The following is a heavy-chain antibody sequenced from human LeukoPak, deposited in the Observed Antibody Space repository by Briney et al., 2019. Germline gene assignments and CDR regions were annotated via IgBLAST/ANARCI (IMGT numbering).Heavy chain of an antibody. CDR3: ARHGWVPNWYFDL. V-gene: IGHV4-39*01. CDR1: GGSISSSSYY. CDR2: IYYSGST. J-gene: IGHJ2*01. Sequence: SETLSLTCTVSGGSISSSSYYWGWIRQPPGKGLEWIGSIYYSGSTYYNPSLKSRVTISVDTSKNQFSLKLSSVTAADTAVYYCARHGWVPNWYFDLWGRGTLVTVSS. D-gene: IGHD1-1*01.